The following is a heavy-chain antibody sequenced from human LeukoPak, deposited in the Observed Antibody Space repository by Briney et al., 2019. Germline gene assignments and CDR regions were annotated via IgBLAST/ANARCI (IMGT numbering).Heavy chain of an antibody. CDR1: GFPLSSYA. CDR2: TSSSDPGT. Sequence: GGSLRLSCAASGFPLSSYAMSWVRQGPGKGLEWVAATSSSDPGTYHADSVRGRFTISRDNSKNTLYLQMNGLRAEDTAVYYCAKDSAKKYDDYWGQGTLVTVSS. V-gene: IGHV3-23*01. D-gene: IGHD2/OR15-2a*01. J-gene: IGHJ4*02. CDR3: AKDSAKKYDDY.